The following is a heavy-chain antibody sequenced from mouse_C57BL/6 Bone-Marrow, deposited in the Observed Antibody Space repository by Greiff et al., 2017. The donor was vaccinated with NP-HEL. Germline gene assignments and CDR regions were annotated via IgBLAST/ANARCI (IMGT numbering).Heavy chain of an antibody. J-gene: IGHJ3*01. CDR3: ARHEGDYVWFAY. Sequence: QVQLKESGAELVKPGASVKLSCKASGYTFTEYTIHWVKQRSGQGLEWIGWFYPGSGSIKYNEKFKDKATLTADKSSSTVYMELSRLTSDDSAVYFCARHEGDYVWFAYWGQGTLVTVSA. D-gene: IGHD2-4*01. V-gene: IGHV1-62-2*01. CDR1: GYTFTEYT. CDR2: FYPGSGSI.